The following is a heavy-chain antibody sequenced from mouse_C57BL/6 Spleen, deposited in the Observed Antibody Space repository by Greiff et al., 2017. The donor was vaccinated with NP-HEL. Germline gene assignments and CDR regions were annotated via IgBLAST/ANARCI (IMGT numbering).Heavy chain of an antibody. CDR2: IYPGDGDT. J-gene: IGHJ2*01. CDR1: GYAFSSSW. Sequence: QVQLKESGPELVKPGASVKISCKASGYAFSSSWMNWVKQSPGKGLEWIGRIYPGDGDTNYNGKFKGKATLTADKSSSTAYMQLSSLTSEDSAVYFCARWDYGSSDYWGQGTTLTVSS. D-gene: IGHD1-1*01. V-gene: IGHV1-82*01. CDR3: ARWDYGSSDY.